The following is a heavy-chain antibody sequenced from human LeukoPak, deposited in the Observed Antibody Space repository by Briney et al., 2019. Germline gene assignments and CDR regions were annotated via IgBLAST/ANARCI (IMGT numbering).Heavy chain of an antibody. CDR2: IYHSGST. Sequence: SGTLSLSCAVSGGSISSSNWWSWDRQPPGKGLEWIGEIYHSGSTNYNPSLKSRVTISVDKSKNQFSLKLSSVTAADTAVYYCARALPDYGDYESPFDYWGQGTLVTVSS. CDR1: GGSISSSNW. CDR3: ARALPDYGDYESPFDY. V-gene: IGHV4-4*02. D-gene: IGHD4-17*01. J-gene: IGHJ4*02.